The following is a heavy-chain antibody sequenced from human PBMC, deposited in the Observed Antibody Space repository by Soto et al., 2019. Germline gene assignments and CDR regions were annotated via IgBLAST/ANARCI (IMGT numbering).Heavy chain of an antibody. CDR1: GYAFTSYG. J-gene: IGHJ4*02. Sequence: NVSCKASGYAFTSYGISWVRQAPGQGLEWVGWIHTYNGNTNFAQKLQGRVTLTTDTSTSTAYMELRSLRSDDTAVYYCARDSDYIIAYWGQGTLVTVSS. V-gene: IGHV1-18*01. CDR3: ARDSDYIIAY. CDR2: IHTYNGNT. D-gene: IGHD4-17*01.